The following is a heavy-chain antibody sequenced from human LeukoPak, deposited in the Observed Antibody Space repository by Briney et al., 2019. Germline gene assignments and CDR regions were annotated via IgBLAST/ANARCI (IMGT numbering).Heavy chain of an antibody. V-gene: IGHV4-59*08. Sequence: SETLSLTCTVSGGSISSYYWSWIRQPPGKGLEWIGYIYYSGSTNYNPSLKSRVTISVDTSKNQFSLKLSSVTAAGTAVYYCARGVAAARQYYFDYWGQGTLVTVSS. CDR3: ARGVAAARQYYFDY. CDR1: GGSISSYY. D-gene: IGHD6-13*01. J-gene: IGHJ4*02. CDR2: IYYSGST.